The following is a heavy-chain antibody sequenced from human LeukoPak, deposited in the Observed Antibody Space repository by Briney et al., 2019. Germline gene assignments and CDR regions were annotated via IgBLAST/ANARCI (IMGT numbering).Heavy chain of an antibody. CDR3: EAYGSGWSGTYFDY. D-gene: IGHD6-19*01. CDR1: GFTFSDST. CDR2: INSGGSTT. V-gene: IGHV3-21*01. Sequence: PGGSLRLSCAASGFTFSDSTMNWVRQASGKGLEWVASINSGGSTTHYADSVKGRLTISRDNAKNSLYLQMNSLRAEDTAVYYCEAYGSGWSGTYFDYWGQGTLVTVSS. J-gene: IGHJ4*02.